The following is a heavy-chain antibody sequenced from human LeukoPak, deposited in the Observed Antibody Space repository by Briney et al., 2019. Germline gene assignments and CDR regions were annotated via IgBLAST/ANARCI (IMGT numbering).Heavy chain of an antibody. J-gene: IGHJ5*02. CDR3: ARSPTAINGYFDP. CDR1: RFTFSSYA. V-gene: IGHV3-23*01. CDR2: ISGGGGST. Sequence: GGSLRLSCAASRFTFSSYAMSWVRQAPGKGLEWVSTISGGGGSTYYADSVKGRFTISRDNSKNTLYLQMNSLRADDTAVYYCARSPTAINGYFDPWGQATLVTVSS. D-gene: IGHD2-2*01.